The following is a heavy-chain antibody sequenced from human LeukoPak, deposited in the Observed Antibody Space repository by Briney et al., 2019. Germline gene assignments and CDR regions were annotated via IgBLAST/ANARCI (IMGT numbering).Heavy chain of an antibody. D-gene: IGHD5/OR15-5a*01. J-gene: IGHJ4*02. CDR2: VCNSGST. V-gene: IGHV4-59*01. Sequence: SETLSLTCTVSGGSISSYYWSWIRQPQAPGQEWIGYVCNSGSTNYDPSLKSPVAISVDTSTNQFSLKLSAVTAADTAVYYCARGRVSYYFDYWGQRTLVTVSS. CDR1: GGSISSYY. CDR3: ARGRVSYYFDY.